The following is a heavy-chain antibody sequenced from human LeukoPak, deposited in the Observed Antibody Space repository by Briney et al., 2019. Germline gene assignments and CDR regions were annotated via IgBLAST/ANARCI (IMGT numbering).Heavy chain of an antibody. Sequence: GGSLRLXCAASGFSFSDYWMDWVRQAPGKGMESVANINQDGSEQYYVDSVKGRFTISRDNAKNSLYLQMNSLRAEDTAVYYCSRSLDYWGQGALVTVSS. CDR3: SRSLDY. CDR1: GFSFSDYW. J-gene: IGHJ4*02. CDR2: INQDGSEQ. V-gene: IGHV3-7*01.